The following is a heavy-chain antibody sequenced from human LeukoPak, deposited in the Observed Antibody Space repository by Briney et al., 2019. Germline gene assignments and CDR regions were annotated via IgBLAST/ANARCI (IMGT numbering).Heavy chain of an antibody. CDR3: ARARVAAAGSIPDY. Sequence: GGSLRLSCAVSGFTFSSYSMNWVCQAPGKGLEWVSCISSSSSYIYHADPVKGRFTISRDNAKNSLYQQMNSLRADDTAVYYCARARVAAAGSIPDYWGQGTLVTVSS. V-gene: IGHV3-21*01. CDR1: GFTFSSYS. CDR2: ISSSSSYI. J-gene: IGHJ4*02. D-gene: IGHD6-13*01.